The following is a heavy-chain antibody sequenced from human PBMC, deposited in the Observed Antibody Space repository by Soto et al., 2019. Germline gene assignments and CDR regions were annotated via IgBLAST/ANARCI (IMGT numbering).Heavy chain of an antibody. CDR3: AKAPHEGYYDSSGYFWYFDY. CDR2: ISYDGSNK. Sequence: GGSLRLSCAASGFTFSSFGMHWVRQALGKGLEWVAVISYDGSNKYYADSVKGRFTISRDNSKNTLYLQMNSLRAEDTAVYYCAKAPHEGYYDSSGYFWYFDYWGQGTLVTVSS. J-gene: IGHJ4*02. V-gene: IGHV3-30*18. CDR1: GFTFSSFG. D-gene: IGHD3-22*01.